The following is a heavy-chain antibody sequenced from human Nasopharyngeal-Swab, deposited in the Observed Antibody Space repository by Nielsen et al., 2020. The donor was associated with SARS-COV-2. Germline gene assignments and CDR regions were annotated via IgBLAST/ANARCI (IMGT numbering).Heavy chain of an antibody. CDR2: INSDGSST. CDR1: GFTFSSYW. CDR3: ARGYYDFWSGYAGFDP. J-gene: IGHJ5*02. D-gene: IGHD3-3*01. V-gene: IGHV3-74*01. Sequence: GGSLRLSCAASGFTFSSYWMHWVRQAPGKGLVWVSRINSDGSSTSYADSVKGRFTISRDNAKSTLYLQMNSLRAEDTAVYYCARGYYDFWSGYAGFDPWGQGTLVTASS.